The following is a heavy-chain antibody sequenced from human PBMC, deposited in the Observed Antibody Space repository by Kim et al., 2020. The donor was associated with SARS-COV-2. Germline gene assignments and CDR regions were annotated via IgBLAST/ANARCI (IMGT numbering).Heavy chain of an antibody. CDR3: AKDLPGFLWFAD. D-gene: IGHD3-10*01. CDR2: ITSNGANM. J-gene: IGHJ4*02. CDR1: GFAFRSHA. V-gene: IGHV3-23*01. Sequence: GGSLRLSCVASGFAFRSHAMSWVRQAPGRGLEWVSSITSNGANMYYGDSVKGRFTISRDNFRDTLYLQMSSLRAEDTALYYCAKDLPGFLWFADWGQGVRVTVSS.